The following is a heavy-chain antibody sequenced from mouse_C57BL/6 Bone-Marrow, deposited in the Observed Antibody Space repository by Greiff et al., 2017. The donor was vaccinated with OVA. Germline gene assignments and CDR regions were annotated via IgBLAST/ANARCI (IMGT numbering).Heavy chain of an antibody. CDR3: AKKGYYGTYYYAMDY. Sequence: QVQLKQSGPGLVQPSQSLSITCTVSGFSLTSYGVHWVRQSPGKGLEWLGVIWRGGSTDYNAAFMSRLSITKDNSKSQVFFKMNSRQADDTAIYYCAKKGYYGTYYYAMDYWGQGTSVTVSS. CDR1: GFSLTSYG. D-gene: IGHD1-1*01. J-gene: IGHJ4*01. CDR2: IWRGGST. V-gene: IGHV2-5*01.